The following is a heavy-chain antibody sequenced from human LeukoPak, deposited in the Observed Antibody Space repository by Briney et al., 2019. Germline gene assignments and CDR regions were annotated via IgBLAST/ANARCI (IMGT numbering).Heavy chain of an antibody. V-gene: IGHV5-51*01. CDR3: ARGLDSSGWVY. Sequence: GESLKISCKGSGYSFTSYWIGWVRQIPGKGLEWMGIIYPSDSDTRYSPSFQGQVTISADKSISTAYLQWSSLRASDTAMYYCARGLDSSGWVYWGQGTLVTVSS. CDR2: IYPSDSDT. J-gene: IGHJ4*02. D-gene: IGHD6-19*01. CDR1: GYSFTSYW.